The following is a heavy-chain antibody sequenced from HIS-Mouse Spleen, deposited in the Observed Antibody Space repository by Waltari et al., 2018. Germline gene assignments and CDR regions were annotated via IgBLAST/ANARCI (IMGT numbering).Heavy chain of an antibody. D-gene: IGHD1-1*01. J-gene: IGHJ4*02. Sequence: QVQLVQSGAEGKKPGASVTVSCKASGYTFTGNYMHWLRQAPGQGREWMGWINPNSGGTNYAQKFQGRVTMTRDTSISTAYMELSRLRSDDTAVYYCARDSERTEFDYWGQGTLVTVSS. V-gene: IGHV1-2*02. CDR2: INPNSGGT. CDR1: GYTFTGNY. CDR3: ARDSERTEFDY.